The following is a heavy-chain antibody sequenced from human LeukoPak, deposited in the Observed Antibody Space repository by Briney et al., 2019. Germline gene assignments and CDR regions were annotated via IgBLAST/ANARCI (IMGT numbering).Heavy chain of an antibody. D-gene: IGHD3-10*01. J-gene: IGHJ4*02. Sequence: ASVKVSCKASGYTFTGYYMHWVRQAPGQGLEWMGWINPNSGGTNYAQKFQGRVTMTRDTSISTAYMELSRLRSDDTAVYYCARVGYYGSGRDGDWGQGTLVTVSS. V-gene: IGHV1-2*02. CDR3: ARVGYYGSGRDGD. CDR2: INPNSGGT. CDR1: GYTFTGYY.